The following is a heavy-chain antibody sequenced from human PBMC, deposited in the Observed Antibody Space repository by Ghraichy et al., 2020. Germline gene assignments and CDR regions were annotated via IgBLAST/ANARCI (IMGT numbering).Heavy chain of an antibody. D-gene: IGHD3-16*01. CDR1: GFTFTTYA. Sequence: GGSLRLSCAASGFTFTTYAMSWVRQAPGKGLEWVSTISGSGGATFYADSMKGRFTVSRDNFKSEVYLQLNGLRVDDTAIYYCAKENLRYYFDYWGLGVLVTVSS. CDR2: ISGSGGAT. V-gene: IGHV3-23*01. J-gene: IGHJ4*02. CDR3: AKENLRYYFDY.